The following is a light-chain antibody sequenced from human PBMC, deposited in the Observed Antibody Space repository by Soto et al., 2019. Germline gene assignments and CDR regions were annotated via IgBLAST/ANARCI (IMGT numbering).Light chain of an antibody. V-gene: IGLV1-44*01. CDR3: AAWDDSLNGAL. CDR1: SSNIGSNT. CDR2: NND. Sequence: QLVLTQPPSASGTPGQRATISCSGSSSNIGSNTVNWYQQLPGTAPKLLIYNNDQRPSGVPDRFSGSKSGTSASLAISGLQSEDEANYYCAAWDDSLNGALFGGGTKLTVL. J-gene: IGLJ2*01.